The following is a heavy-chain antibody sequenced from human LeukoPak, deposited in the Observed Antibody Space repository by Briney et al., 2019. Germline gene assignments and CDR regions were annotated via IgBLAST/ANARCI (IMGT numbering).Heavy chain of an antibody. CDR3: ARDSPSGYYYYMDV. CDR2: IYHSGST. V-gene: IGHV4-38-2*02. Sequence: SETLSLTCTVSGYSISSGYYWGWIRQPPGKGLEWIGSIYHSGSTNYNPSLKSRVTISVDTSKNQFSLKLSSVTAADTAVYYCARDSPSGYYYYMDVWGKGTTVTVSS. CDR1: GYSISSGYY. J-gene: IGHJ6*03. D-gene: IGHD3-10*01.